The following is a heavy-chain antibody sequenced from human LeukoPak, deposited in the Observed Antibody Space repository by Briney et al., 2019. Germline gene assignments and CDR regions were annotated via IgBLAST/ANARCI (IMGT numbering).Heavy chain of an antibody. D-gene: IGHD6-19*01. CDR1: GGSISSYY. CDR2: IYYSGST. CDR3: ARVYSSGSYWFDP. J-gene: IGHJ5*02. Sequence: SETLSLTCTVSGGSISSYYWSWIRQPPGKGLEWIGYIYYSGSTNYNPSLKSRVTISVDTSKNQFSLKLSSVTAADTAVYYCARVYSSGSYWFDPWGQGTLVTVSS. V-gene: IGHV4-59*01.